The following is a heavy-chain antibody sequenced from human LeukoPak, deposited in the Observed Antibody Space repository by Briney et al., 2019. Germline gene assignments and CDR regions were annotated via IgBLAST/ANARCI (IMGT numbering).Heavy chain of an antibody. CDR2: LGISGDYA. V-gene: IGHV3-21*04. D-gene: IGHD6-13*01. Sequence: PGGSLRLSCVASGFTLSSYAVSWVRQAPGKGLQWVSSLGISGDYAWYAGSVKGRFTISRDNAKNSLYLQMNSLRAEDTALYYCARAAAGTRQYYYYYYYMDVWGKGTTVTVSS. CDR3: ARAAAGTRQYYYYYYYMDV. J-gene: IGHJ6*03. CDR1: GFTLSSYA.